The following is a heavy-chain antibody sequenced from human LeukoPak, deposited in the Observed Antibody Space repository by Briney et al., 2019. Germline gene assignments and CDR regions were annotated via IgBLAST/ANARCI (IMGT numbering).Heavy chain of an antibody. D-gene: IGHD3-22*01. CDR3: TTDTYDSGVYDPQH. CDR2: IKSKTDGGTT. J-gene: IGHJ1*01. CDR1: GFSFSSYN. V-gene: IGHV3-15*01. Sequence: GGSLRLSCAASGFSFSSYNMNWVRQAPGKGLEWVGRIKSKTDGGTTDYAAPVNGRFTISRDDSKNTLYLQMNSLKTEDTAVYYCTTDTYDSGVYDPQHWGHGTLVTVSS.